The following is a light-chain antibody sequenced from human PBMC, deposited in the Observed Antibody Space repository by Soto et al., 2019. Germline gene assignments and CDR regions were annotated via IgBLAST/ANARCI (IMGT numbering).Light chain of an antibody. Sequence: EIVLTQSPGTLSLSPGERATLSCRASQSVSSSYLAWYQQRPGQAPRLLIYDASNRATGISDRFSGSGSGTDFTLTISSLEPEDFAVYYCQQRSNWITFGQGTRLEIK. CDR1: QSVSSSY. V-gene: IGKV3D-20*02. CDR2: DAS. CDR3: QQRSNWIT. J-gene: IGKJ5*01.